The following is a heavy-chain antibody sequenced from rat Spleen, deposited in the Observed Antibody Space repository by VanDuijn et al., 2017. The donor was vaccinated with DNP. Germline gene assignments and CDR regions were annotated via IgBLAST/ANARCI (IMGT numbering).Heavy chain of an antibody. CDR3: ASWAPIAPISTSNY. V-gene: IGHV5-27*01. J-gene: IGHJ2*01. CDR1: GFTFSAYY. CDR2: ITSSGGSI. Sequence: EVQLVESGGGLVQPGRSLKLSCAASGFTFSAYYMAWVRQAPAKGLEWVAYITSSGGSIYYPDSVKGRFTISRDDAKNTLYLQMNSLRSEDTATYYCASWAPIAPISTSNYWGQGVMVTVSS. D-gene: IGHD1-2*01.